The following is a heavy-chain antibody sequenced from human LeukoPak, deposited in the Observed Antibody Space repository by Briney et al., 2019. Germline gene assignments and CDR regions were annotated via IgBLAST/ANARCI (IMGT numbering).Heavy chain of an antibody. CDR2: IWYDGNNK. CDR1: GFTFSNYG. CDR3: GRVGSGWYVDY. D-gene: IGHD6-13*01. V-gene: IGHV3-33*01. Sequence: GRSLRLSCAASGFTFSNYGMHWVRQAPGKGLEWVAVIWYDGNNKYYAHSVKGRFTISPDNSKITVYLQMTSLRAEDMAVYYCGRVGSGWYVDYWGQGTLVTVSS. J-gene: IGHJ4*02.